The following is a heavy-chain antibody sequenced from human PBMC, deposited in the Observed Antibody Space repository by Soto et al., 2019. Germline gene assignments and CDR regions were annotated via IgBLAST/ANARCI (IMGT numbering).Heavy chain of an antibody. D-gene: IGHD3-22*01. J-gene: IGHJ4*02. V-gene: IGHV3-23*01. Sequence: PWGSLRLSCAASGFTFSSYAMSWVRQAPGKGLEWDSAISGSGGSTYYADSVKGRYTISRDNSKNTLYLQMNSLRGEDTAVYYCANGGYYSTLDYWGQGTLVTVSS. CDR1: GFTFSSYA. CDR2: ISGSGGST. CDR3: ANGGYYSTLDY.